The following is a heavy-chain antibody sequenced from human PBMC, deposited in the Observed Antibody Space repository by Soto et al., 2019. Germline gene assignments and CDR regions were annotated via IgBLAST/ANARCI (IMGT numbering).Heavy chain of an antibody. CDR3: ANGRDGYIDDAFDI. Sequence: GGSLRLSSAASGFTFSSYSMNWVRQAPGKGLEWVSSISSSSSYIYYADSVKGRFTISRDNAKNSLYLQMNSLRAEDTAVYYCANGRDGYIDDAFDIWGQGTMVTVSS. CDR1: GFTFSSYS. J-gene: IGHJ3*02. V-gene: IGHV3-21*01. CDR2: ISSSSSYI. D-gene: IGHD5-12*01.